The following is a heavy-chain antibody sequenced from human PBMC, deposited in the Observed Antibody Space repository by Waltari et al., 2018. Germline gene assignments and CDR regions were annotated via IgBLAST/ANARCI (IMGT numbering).Heavy chain of an antibody. D-gene: IGHD6-13*01. CDR1: GFTFSSYE. CDR2: ISSSGSTI. J-gene: IGHJ6*02. Sequence: EVQLVESGGGLVQPGGSLRLSCAASGFTFSSYEMNWVRQAPGKGLEWVSYISSSGSTIYYADSGKGRFTISRDNAKNSLYLQMNSLRAEDTAVYYCARDSRAAAVYYYYGMDVWGQGTTVTVSS. CDR3: ARDSRAAAVYYYYGMDV. V-gene: IGHV3-48*03.